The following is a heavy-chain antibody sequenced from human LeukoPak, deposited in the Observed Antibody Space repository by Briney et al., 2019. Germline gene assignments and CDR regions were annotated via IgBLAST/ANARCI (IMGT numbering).Heavy chain of an antibody. CDR1: GGTFSSYA. CDR2: IIPIFGTA. D-gene: IGHD6-13*01. J-gene: IGHJ6*04. CDR3: ARGVIAAAGTRYYYYYYGMDV. Sequence: SVKVSCKASGGTFSSYAISWVRQAPGQGLEWMGGIIPIFGTANYAQKFQGRVTITADESTSTAYMELSSLRSEDTAVYYCARGVIAAAGTRYYYYYYGMDVWGEGTTVTVSS. V-gene: IGHV1-69*01.